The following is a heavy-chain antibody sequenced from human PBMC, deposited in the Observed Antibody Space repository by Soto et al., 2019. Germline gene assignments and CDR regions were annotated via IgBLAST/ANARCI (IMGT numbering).Heavy chain of an antibody. CDR3: AKSGDYGDY. CDR1: GFTFSSYG. V-gene: IGHV3-30*18. J-gene: IGHJ4*02. D-gene: IGHD3-10*01. Sequence: GGSLRLSCAASGFTFSSYGMPWLSQAPGKGLEWVAVISYDGSNKYYADSVKGRFTISRDNTKNTLYLQMNSLRAEDTAVYYCAKSGDYGDYWGQGTLVTVSS. CDR2: ISYDGSNK.